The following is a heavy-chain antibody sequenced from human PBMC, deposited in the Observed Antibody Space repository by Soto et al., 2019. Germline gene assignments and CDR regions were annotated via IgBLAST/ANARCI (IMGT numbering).Heavy chain of an antibody. Sequence: QVQLVESGGGLVKPGGSLRLSCAASGVTFSDYYLSWIRQAPGKGLEWVSYISSSSSYTNYADSVKGRFTISRENAKNSLYLQMNSLSAEDTAVYYCARARPYDFWGGYSLSGMDFWGQGTTVTGSS. V-gene: IGHV3-11*06. CDR2: ISSSSSYT. J-gene: IGHJ6*02. CDR1: GVTFSDYY. D-gene: IGHD3-3*01. CDR3: ARARPYDFWGGYSLSGMDF.